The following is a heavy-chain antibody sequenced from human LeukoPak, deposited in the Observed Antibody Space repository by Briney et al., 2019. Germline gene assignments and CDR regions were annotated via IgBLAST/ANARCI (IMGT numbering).Heavy chain of an antibody. CDR3: ARGGYYYGSGDWFDP. D-gene: IGHD3-10*01. CDR1: GGSISSGGYS. V-gene: IGHV4-30-2*01. CDR2: IYHSGST. Sequence: SQTLSLTCAVSGGSISSGGYSWSWIRQPPGKGLEWIGYIYHSGSTYYNPSLKSRVTISVDRSKNQFSLKLSSVTAADTAVYYCARGGYYYGSGDWFDPWGQGTLVTVSS. J-gene: IGHJ5*02.